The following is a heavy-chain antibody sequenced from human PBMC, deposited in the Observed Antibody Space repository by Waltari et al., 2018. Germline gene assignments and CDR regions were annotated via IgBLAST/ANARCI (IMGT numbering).Heavy chain of an antibody. CDR2: ISSSSSYI. V-gene: IGHV3-21*03. D-gene: IGHD4-17*01. CDR3: ARDEVYGDYGGDYYDY. Sequence: EVQLVESGGGLVKPGGSLRLSCAASGFTFSSYSMNWVRQAPGKGLEWVSSISSSSSYIYYADSVKGRFTISRDNAKNSLYLQMNSLRAEDTAVYYCARDEVYGDYGGDYYDYWGQGTLVTVSS. CDR1: GFTFSSYS. J-gene: IGHJ4*02.